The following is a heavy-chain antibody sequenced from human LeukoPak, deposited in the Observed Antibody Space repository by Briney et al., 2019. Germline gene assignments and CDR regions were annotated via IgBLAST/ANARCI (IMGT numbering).Heavy chain of an antibody. Sequence: SETLSLTCTVSGGSISSSSYYWGWIRQPPGKGLEWIGSVYYSGSTYYNPSLKSRVTISVDTSKNQFSLKLSSVTAADTAVYYCARDMGIGVGATAGHAFDIWGQGTMVTVSS. CDR3: ARDMGIGVGATAGHAFDI. V-gene: IGHV4-39*07. J-gene: IGHJ3*02. CDR2: VYYSGST. D-gene: IGHD1-26*01. CDR1: GGSISSSSYY.